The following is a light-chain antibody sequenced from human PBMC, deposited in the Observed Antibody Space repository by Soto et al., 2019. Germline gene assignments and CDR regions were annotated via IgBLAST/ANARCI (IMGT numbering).Light chain of an antibody. CDR3: SSYTSSSTFSVV. CDR1: SSDVGGYNY. CDR2: DVS. J-gene: IGLJ2*01. Sequence: QSALTQPASVSGSPGQSITISCTGTSSDVGGYNYVSWYQQHPGKAPKLMIYDVSNRPSGVSNRFSGSKSGNTASLTISGFQAEDEADYYCSSYTSSSTFSVVFGGGTKLTVL. V-gene: IGLV2-14*01.